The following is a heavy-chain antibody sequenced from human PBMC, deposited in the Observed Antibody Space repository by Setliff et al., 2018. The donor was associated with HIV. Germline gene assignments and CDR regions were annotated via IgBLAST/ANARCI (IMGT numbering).Heavy chain of an antibody. J-gene: IGHJ4*02. CDR3: ATVDGTRYLDY. CDR1: GASINTINHL. Sequence: SETLSLTCAVSGASINTINHLWDWIRQPPGKGLEWIGTMFRTGTSYYNPSLTSRVTISQDTSKNQFSLELTSVTAADTAVYYCATVDGTRYLDYWGQGKLVTVSS. D-gene: IGHD1-1*01. CDR2: MFRTGTS. V-gene: IGHV4-39*07.